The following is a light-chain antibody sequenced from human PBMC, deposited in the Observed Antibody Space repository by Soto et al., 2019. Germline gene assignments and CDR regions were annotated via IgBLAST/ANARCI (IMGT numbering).Light chain of an antibody. Sequence: EIVLTQSPGTLSFSPGERATLSCRASQSVSSSYLAWYQQKPGQAPRLLIYGASSRATGIPDRFSGSGSGTDFTLTISRLEPVDVAVYYCQQYGSSPWPFGQGPKVEIK. J-gene: IGKJ1*01. CDR1: QSVSSSY. CDR2: GAS. V-gene: IGKV3-20*01. CDR3: QQYGSSPWP.